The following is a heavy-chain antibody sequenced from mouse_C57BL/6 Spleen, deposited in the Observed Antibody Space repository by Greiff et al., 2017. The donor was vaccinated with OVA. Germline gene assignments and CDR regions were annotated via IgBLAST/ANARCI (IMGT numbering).Heavy chain of an antibody. V-gene: IGHV1-64*01. CDR1: GYTFTSYW. CDR2: IHPNSGST. Sequence: QVQLQQPGAELVKPGASVKLSCKASGYTFTSYWMHWVKQRPGQGLEWIGMIHPNSGSTNYNEKFKSKATLTVDKSSSTAYMQLSSLTSEDSAVYYCARSHYAYDRGYFDVWGTGTTVTVSS. D-gene: IGHD2-2*01. CDR3: ARSHYAYDRGYFDV. J-gene: IGHJ1*03.